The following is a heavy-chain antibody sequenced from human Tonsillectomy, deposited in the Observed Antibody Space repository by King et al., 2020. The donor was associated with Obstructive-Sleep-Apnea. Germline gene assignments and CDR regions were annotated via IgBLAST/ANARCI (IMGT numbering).Heavy chain of an antibody. J-gene: IGHJ4*02. Sequence: QLVQSGGGVVQPGGSLRLSCAASGFTFSSYGMHWVRQAPGKGLEWVAFLRYDGSNKYYADSVKGRFPISRDNSKKTLYLQMNSLRAEDTAVYYCASSRGEAPEQSFDYWGQGTLVTVSS. CDR1: GFTFSSYG. CDR2: LRYDGSNK. D-gene: IGHD6-13*01. V-gene: IGHV3-30*02. CDR3: ASSRGEAPEQSFDY.